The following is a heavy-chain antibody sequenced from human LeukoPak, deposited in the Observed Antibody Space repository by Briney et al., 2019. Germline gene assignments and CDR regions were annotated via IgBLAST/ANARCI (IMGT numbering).Heavy chain of an antibody. V-gene: IGHV4-59*01. D-gene: IGHD2-2*01. J-gene: IGHJ6*03. Sequence: SETLSLTCTVSGGSISSYCWSWIRQPPGKGLEWIGYIYYSGSTNYNPSLKSRVTISVDTSKNQFSLKLSSVTAADTAVYYCARENRYCSSTSCSYYYYMDVWGKGTTVTVSS. CDR1: GGSISSYC. CDR2: IYYSGST. CDR3: ARENRYCSSTSCSYYYYMDV.